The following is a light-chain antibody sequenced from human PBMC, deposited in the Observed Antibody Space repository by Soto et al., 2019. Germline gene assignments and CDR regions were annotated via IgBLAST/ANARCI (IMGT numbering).Light chain of an antibody. V-gene: IGLV2-14*01. CDR3: SSYTRSSTLV. CDR2: EVS. Sequence: QSVLTQPASVSGSPGQSITISCTGTTNDVGGYTYVSWYQQHPGKAPKLIISEVSNRPSGVSHRFSGSKSGNTASLTISGLQAADEADYYCSSYTRSSTLVFGGGTKLTVL. J-gene: IGLJ3*02. CDR1: TNDVGGYTY.